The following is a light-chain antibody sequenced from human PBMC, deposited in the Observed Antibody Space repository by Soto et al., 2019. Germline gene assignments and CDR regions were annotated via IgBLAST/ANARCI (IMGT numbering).Light chain of an antibody. V-gene: IGKV4-1*01. Sequence: DIVVTQSPASLAASLGERSAINCNSSRSVLYSSNNKNYLAWYQQKPGQPPKLLIYWASTRESGVPDRFSGSGSGTDFTLTISSLQAEDVAVYYCQQYYSTPLTFGGGTKVDI. CDR1: RSVLYSSNNKNY. J-gene: IGKJ4*01. CDR3: QQYYSTPLT. CDR2: WAS.